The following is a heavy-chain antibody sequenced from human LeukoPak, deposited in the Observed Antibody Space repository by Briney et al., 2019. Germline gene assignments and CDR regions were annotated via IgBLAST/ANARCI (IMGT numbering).Heavy chain of an antibody. CDR1: GFTFSSYA. J-gene: IGHJ5*02. CDR2: ISYDGSNK. V-gene: IGHV3-30-3*01. Sequence: GGSLRLSCAASGFTFSSYAMHWVRQAPGKGLEWVAVISYDGSNKYYADSVKGRFTISRDNSKNTLYLQMNSLRAEDTAVYYCADHFWSGYFTTWGQGALVTVSS. D-gene: IGHD3-3*02. CDR3: ADHFWSGYFTT.